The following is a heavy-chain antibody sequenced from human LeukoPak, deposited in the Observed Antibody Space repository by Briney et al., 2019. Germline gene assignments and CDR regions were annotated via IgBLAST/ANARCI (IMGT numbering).Heavy chain of an antibody. CDR2: INSDGSST. CDR3: AREGYSYGSDY. CDR1: GFTFSSYW. V-gene: IGHV3-74*01. J-gene: IGHJ4*02. Sequence: GGSLRLSCAASGFTFSSYWMHWVRQAPGKGLVWVSRINSDGSSTSYADSVKGRFTISRDNAKNTLYLQMSSLRAEDTAVYYCAREGYSYGSDYWGQGTLVTVSS. D-gene: IGHD5-18*01.